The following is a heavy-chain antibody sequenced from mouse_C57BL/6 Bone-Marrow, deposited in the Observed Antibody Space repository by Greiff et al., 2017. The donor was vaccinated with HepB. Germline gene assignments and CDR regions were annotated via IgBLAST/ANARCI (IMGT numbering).Heavy chain of an antibody. Sequence: QVQLKESGAELVKPGASVKVSCKASGYTFTSYWMHWVKQRPGQGLEWIGRIHPSDSDTNYNQKFKGKATLTVDKSSSTAYMQLSSLTSEDSAVYYCAGEGDYDIFAYWGQGTLVTVSA. CDR3: AGEGDYDIFAY. D-gene: IGHD2-4*01. CDR1: GYTFTSYW. CDR2: IHPSDSDT. J-gene: IGHJ3*01. V-gene: IGHV1-74*01.